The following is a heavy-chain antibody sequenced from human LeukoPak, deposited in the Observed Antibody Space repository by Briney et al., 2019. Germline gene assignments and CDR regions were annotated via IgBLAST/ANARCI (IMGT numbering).Heavy chain of an antibody. V-gene: IGHV4-30-2*01. CDR3: ARVKSGYYVYYFDY. Sequence: KSSETLSLTCAVSGGSISSGGYSWSWIRQPPGKGLEWIGYIYHSGSTYYNPSLKSRVTISVDRSKNQFSLKLSSVTAADTAVHYCARVKSGYYVYYFDYWGQGTLVTVSS. J-gene: IGHJ4*02. D-gene: IGHD3-22*01. CDR1: GGSISSGGYS. CDR2: IYHSGST.